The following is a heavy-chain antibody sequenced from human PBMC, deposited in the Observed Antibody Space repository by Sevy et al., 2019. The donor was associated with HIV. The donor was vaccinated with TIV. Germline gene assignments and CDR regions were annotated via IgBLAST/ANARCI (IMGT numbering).Heavy chain of an antibody. V-gene: IGHV3-30-3*01. CDR3: ARANEYYDFWSGYTTGYFDY. Sequence: GSLRLSCAASGFTFSSYAMHWVRQAPGKGLEWVAVISYDGSNKYYADSVKGRFTISRDNSKNTLYLQMNSLRAEDTAVYYCARANEYYDFWSGYTTGYFDYWGQGTLVTVSS. CDR2: ISYDGSNK. CDR1: GFTFSSYA. J-gene: IGHJ4*02. D-gene: IGHD3-3*01.